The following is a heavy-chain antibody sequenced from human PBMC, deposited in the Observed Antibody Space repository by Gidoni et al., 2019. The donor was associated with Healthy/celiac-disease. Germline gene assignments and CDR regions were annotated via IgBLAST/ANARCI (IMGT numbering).Heavy chain of an antibody. J-gene: IGHJ5*02. D-gene: IGHD6-6*01. Sequence: QVQLQESGPGLVKPSETLSLTCTVSGYSISSGYYWGWIRQPPGKGLEWIGSIYHSGSTYYTPSLKSRVTISVDTSKNQFSLKLSSVTAADTAVYYCARGRSSSGWFDPWGQGTLVTVSS. CDR1: GYSISSGYY. CDR2: IYHSGST. V-gene: IGHV4-38-2*02. CDR3: ARGRSSSGWFDP.